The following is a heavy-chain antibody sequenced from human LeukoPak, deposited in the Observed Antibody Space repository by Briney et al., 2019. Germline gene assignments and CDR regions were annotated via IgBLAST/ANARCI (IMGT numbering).Heavy chain of an antibody. Sequence: PSETLSLTCAVYGVSFSGHYWSWIRQPPGKGLEWIGEINHSGSTNYSPSLKSRVTISVDTSKNQFSLKLSSVTAADTAVYYCARAVEYCSGGSCYGHWGQGTLVTVSS. CDR2: INHSGST. D-gene: IGHD2-15*01. CDR1: GVSFSGHY. V-gene: IGHV4-34*01. J-gene: IGHJ4*02. CDR3: ARAVEYCSGGSCYGH.